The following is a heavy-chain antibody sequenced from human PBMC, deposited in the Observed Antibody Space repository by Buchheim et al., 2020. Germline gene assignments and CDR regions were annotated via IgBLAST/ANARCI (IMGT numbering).Heavy chain of an antibody. Sequence: QVQLVQSGAEVKKPGASVKVSCKASGYAFTSYYVHWVRQATGQGLEWMGIINPSGAGTSYSQKFQGRVTMTRDTSRSTVYMELSSLRSEDTAVYYCARDRGAAAGTSPGYWGQGTL. J-gene: IGHJ4*02. V-gene: IGHV1-46*01. CDR3: ARDRGAAAGTSPGY. D-gene: IGHD6-13*01. CDR2: INPSGAGT. CDR1: GYAFTSYY.